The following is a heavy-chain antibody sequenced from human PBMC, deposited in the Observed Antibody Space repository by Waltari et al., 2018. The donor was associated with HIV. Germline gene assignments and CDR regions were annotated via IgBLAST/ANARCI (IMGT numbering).Heavy chain of an antibody. CDR3: AKGGSHLTIFEAWFDS. CDR2: LSWNSEST. J-gene: IGHJ5*01. V-gene: IGHV3-9*01. D-gene: IGHD3-3*01. CDR1: GFTFDDYP. Sequence: EVQLVESGGGLVQPGRSLRLSCAASGFTFDDYPMHWVRQAPGKCLELVSGLSWNSESTDYADSVKGRFIISRDNVKNSLYLQMNSLRIEDTAFYYCAKGGSHLTIFEAWFDSWGQGTLVTVSS.